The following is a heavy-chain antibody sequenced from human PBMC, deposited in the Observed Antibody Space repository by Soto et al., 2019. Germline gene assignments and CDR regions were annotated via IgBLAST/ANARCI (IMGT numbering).Heavy chain of an antibody. D-gene: IGHD3-16*01. J-gene: IGHJ6*02. V-gene: IGHV1-3*01. Sequence: ASVKLSCTASGYRFTSYAMHWVRQAPGQRLEWMGWINAGNGNTKYSQKFQGRVTIARDTSASTAHMEPSSLRSEDTAVYYCARGGLALMDVWGQGTTVTVSS. CDR3: ARGGLALMDV. CDR2: INAGNGNT. CDR1: GYRFTSYA.